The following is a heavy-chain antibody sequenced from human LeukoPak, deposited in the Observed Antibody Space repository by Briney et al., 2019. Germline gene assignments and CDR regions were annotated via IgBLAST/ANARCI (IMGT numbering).Heavy chain of an antibody. CDR3: AKGQSSGWYVDYFDY. Sequence: GGSLRLSCVASGFTFSNCAMNWVRQAPGKGLEWVSAISGSGGSTYYADSVKGRFTISRDNSKNTLYPQMNSLRAEDTAVYYCAKGQSSGWYVDYFDYWGQGTLVTVSS. J-gene: IGHJ4*02. CDR2: ISGSGGST. D-gene: IGHD6-19*01. CDR1: GFTFSNCA. V-gene: IGHV3-23*01.